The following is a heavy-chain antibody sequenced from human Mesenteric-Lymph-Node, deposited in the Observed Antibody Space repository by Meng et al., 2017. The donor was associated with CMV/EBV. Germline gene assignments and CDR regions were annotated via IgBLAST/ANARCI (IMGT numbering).Heavy chain of an antibody. V-gene: IGHV4-61*01. J-gene: IGHJ6*02. CDR3: ARLLVVPAGGYYYGMDV. D-gene: IGHD2-2*01. CDR2: IYYSGST. Sequence: SETLSLTCTVSGGSVSSGSYYWSWIRQPQGKGLEWIGYIYYSGSTNYNPSLKSRVTISVDTSKNQFSLKLSSVTAADTAVYYCARLLVVPAGGYYYGMDVWGQGTTVTVSS. CDR1: GGSVSSGSYY.